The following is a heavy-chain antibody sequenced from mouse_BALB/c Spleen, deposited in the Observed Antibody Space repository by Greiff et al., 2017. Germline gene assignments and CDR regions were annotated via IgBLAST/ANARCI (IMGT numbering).Heavy chain of an antibody. V-gene: IGHV2-6-7*01. CDR3: ARGTARAPYAMDY. Sequence: VQLQQSGPGLVAPSQSLSITCTVSGFSLTGYGVNWVRQPPGKGLEWLGMIWGDGSTDYNSALKSRLSISKDNSKSQVFLKMNSLQTDDTARYYCARGTARAPYAMDYWGQGTSVTVSS. CDR1: GFSLTGYG. D-gene: IGHD3-2*01. CDR2: IWGDGST. J-gene: IGHJ4*01.